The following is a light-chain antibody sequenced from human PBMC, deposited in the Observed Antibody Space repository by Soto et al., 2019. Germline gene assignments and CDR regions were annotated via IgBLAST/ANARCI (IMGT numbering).Light chain of an antibody. Sequence: DIQMTQSPSSLSASVGDRVTITCRASQGISNYLAWYQQKPGKVPKLLIYTASTLQSGVPSRFSASGSGTDFTLTISSLQPEDVATYYCQKYNGAPQTFGQGTMVEIK. V-gene: IGKV1-27*01. J-gene: IGKJ1*01. CDR3: QKYNGAPQT. CDR1: QGISNY. CDR2: TAS.